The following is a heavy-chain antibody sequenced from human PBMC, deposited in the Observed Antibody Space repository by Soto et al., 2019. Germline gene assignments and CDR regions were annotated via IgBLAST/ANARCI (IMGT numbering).Heavy chain of an antibody. CDR2: ISGSGGST. Sequence: PGGSLRLSCAASGFTFSSYAMSWVRQTPGKGLECVSTISGSGGSTYYADSVKGRFTISRDNSKNTLSLQMNSLTAEDTAVYYCAKVGKDDFWRQYFDYWGQGTLVTVSS. V-gene: IGHV3-23*01. CDR3: AKVGKDDFWRQYFDY. J-gene: IGHJ4*02. D-gene: IGHD3-3*01. CDR1: GFTFSSYA.